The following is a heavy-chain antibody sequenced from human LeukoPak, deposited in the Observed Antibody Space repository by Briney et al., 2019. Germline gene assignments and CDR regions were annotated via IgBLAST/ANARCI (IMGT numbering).Heavy chain of an antibody. CDR3: ARRLGYYGSGSYKVFDY. D-gene: IGHD3-10*01. CDR1: GYSVSSAYY. V-gene: IGHV4-38-2*02. CDR2: VSYSGNT. J-gene: IGHJ4*02. Sequence: SETLSLTCTVSGYSVSSAYYWGWVRQPPGKGLEWIGSVSYSGNTYYTPSLKSRVTISVDTSKNQFSLKLSSVTAADTAVYYCARRLGYYGSGSYKVFDYWGQGTLVTVSS.